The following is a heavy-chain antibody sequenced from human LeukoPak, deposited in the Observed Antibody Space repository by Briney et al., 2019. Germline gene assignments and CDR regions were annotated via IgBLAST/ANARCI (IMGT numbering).Heavy chain of an antibody. V-gene: IGHV4-39*01. Sequence: SETLSLTCTVSGDSIFSTTYYWGWIRQPPGKGLEWIGSIFHSGSTYYNPPLKSRLTISVDTSKNQLSLRLRSVTAADTAVYYCARLYQGKRPPDYWGQGTLVTVSS. CDR1: GDSIFSTTYY. D-gene: IGHD6-25*01. J-gene: IGHJ4*02. CDR3: ARLYQGKRPPDY. CDR2: IFHSGST.